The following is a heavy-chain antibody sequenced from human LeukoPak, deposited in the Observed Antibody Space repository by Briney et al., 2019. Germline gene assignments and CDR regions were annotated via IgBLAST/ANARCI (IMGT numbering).Heavy chain of an antibody. CDR2: ISYSGST. V-gene: IGHV4-39*07. CDR3: ASYPRPGYSDYDSVRTYFDY. Sequence: PSGTLSLTCTVSGGSISSRGYYWGWIRQPPGKRLEWIGSISYSGSTYDNLSLESRVTLSADTSKNQFSLKLSSVTAADTAVYYCASYPRPGYSDYDSVRTYFDYWGQGTLVTVSS. D-gene: IGHD5-12*01. CDR1: GGSISSRGYY. J-gene: IGHJ4*02.